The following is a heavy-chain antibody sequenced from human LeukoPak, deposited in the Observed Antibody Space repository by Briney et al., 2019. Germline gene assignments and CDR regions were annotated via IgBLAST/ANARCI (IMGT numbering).Heavy chain of an antibody. CDR1: GCTFDDYG. V-gene: IGHV3-20*01. CDR2: MNWRWGSR. D-gene: IGHD2-15*01. J-gene: IGHJ3*02. Sequence: RAGGCLRLSCAAPGCTFDDYGMTLVRQAPGKGLESVSGMNWRWGSRVYADSVKGRFTISTDNAKNSLYLQMNSLRAEDTALYHCARDLGYCSGGNCYSGSFEIWGQGTMVTVSS. CDR3: ARDLGYCSGGNCYSGSFEI.